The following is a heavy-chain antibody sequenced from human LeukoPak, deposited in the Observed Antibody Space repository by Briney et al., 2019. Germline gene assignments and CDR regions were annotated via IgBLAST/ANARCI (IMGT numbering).Heavy chain of an antibody. V-gene: IGHV1-69*06. CDR1: EYTFTGYY. Sequence: SVKVSCKASEYTFTGYYMHWVRQAPGQGLEWMGGIIPIFGTANYAQKFQGRVTITADKSTSTAYMELSSLRSEDTAVYYCARDNRPYGDYGPFDYWGQGTLVTVSS. J-gene: IGHJ4*02. CDR3: ARDNRPYGDYGPFDY. CDR2: IIPIFGTA. D-gene: IGHD4-17*01.